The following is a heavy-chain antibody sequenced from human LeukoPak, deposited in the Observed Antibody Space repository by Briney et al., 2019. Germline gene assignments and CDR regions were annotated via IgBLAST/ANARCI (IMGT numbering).Heavy chain of an antibody. J-gene: IGHJ4*02. CDR1: GLTFSEYA. CDR3: AKDPAYYYGSGSYSTFEY. Sequence: RGSLRLSCAASGLTFSEYAMSWVRQAPGKGPEWVSAITGSGGSTYYADSVKGRFTISRDKSKNTLYLQMNSLRAEDTALYYCAKDPAYYYGSGSYSTFEYWGQGTLVTVSS. D-gene: IGHD3-10*01. V-gene: IGHV3-23*01. CDR2: ITGSGGST.